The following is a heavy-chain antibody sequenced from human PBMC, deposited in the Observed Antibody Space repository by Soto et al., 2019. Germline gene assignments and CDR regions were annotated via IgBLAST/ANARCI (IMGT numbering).Heavy chain of an antibody. CDR1: GFTFSSYG. V-gene: IGHV3-30*18. CDR2: ISYDGSNK. Sequence: PGGSLRLSCAASGFTFSSYGMHWVRQAPGKGLEWVAVISYDGSNKYYADSVKGRFTISRDNSKNTLYLQMNSLRAEDTAVYYCAKDTRPDYYDSPEFDYWGQGTLVTVSS. J-gene: IGHJ4*02. D-gene: IGHD3-22*01. CDR3: AKDTRPDYYDSPEFDY.